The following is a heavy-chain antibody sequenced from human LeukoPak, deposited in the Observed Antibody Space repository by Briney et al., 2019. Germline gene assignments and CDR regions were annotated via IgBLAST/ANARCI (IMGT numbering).Heavy chain of an antibody. CDR3: ARGAIPAVLYYFDY. V-gene: IGHV3-66*01. J-gene: IGHJ4*02. CDR2: IFSGGTI. CDR1: GFTVSSNF. D-gene: IGHD1-14*01. Sequence: GGSLRLTCAASGFTVSSNFMSWVRQAPGKGLEWVSVIFSGGTIYYADSVKGRFTISRDDSKNTLYLQINNLRAEDTAVYYCARGAIPAVLYYFDYWGQGSLVTVSS.